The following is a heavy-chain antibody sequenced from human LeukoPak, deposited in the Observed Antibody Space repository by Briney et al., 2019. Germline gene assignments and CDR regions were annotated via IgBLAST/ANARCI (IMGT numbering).Heavy chain of an antibody. CDR3: AKDKAPLYSGYDWDLDF. D-gene: IGHD5-12*01. Sequence: GGSLRLSCAASGFTFHQYAIHWVRQVPGKGLEWVSGISWNSGSIGYADSVKGRFTISRDSAKNSVYLQMNSLRPEDTALYYCAKDKAPLYSGYDWDLDFWGQGTQVTVSS. V-gene: IGHV3-9*01. CDR2: ISWNSGSI. J-gene: IGHJ4*02. CDR1: GFTFHQYA.